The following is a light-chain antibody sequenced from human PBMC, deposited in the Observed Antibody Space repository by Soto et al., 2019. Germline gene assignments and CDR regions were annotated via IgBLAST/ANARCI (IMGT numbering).Light chain of an antibody. CDR2: GAS. CDR1: QSVGGTS. J-gene: IGKJ1*01. CDR3: HHYGASPQT. V-gene: IGKV3-20*01. Sequence: EIVLTQSPGTLSLSPGERATLSCRTSQSVGGTSVSWFQQKPGQAPNMLIYGASTRTSGTPDRFSGSGSGADFTLTISRLEPEDFAVYYCHHYGASPQTFGQGTKVDIK.